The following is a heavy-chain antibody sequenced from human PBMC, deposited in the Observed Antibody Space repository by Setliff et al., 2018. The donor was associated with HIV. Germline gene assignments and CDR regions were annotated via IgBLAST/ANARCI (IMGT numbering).Heavy chain of an antibody. CDR3: ARSRTSSGYYGVTGYGMDV. CDR2: IYSSGSI. V-gene: IGHV4-59*11. CDR1: GGSISSHC. J-gene: IGHJ6*02. D-gene: IGHD3-22*01. Sequence: PSETLSLTCTVSGGSISSHCWSWIRQSPGKALEWIGYIYSSGSIIYNPSLKSRVTMSVDTSQNQVSLDLDSVTAADTAVYYCARSRTSSGYYGVTGYGMDVWGQGTTVTVSS.